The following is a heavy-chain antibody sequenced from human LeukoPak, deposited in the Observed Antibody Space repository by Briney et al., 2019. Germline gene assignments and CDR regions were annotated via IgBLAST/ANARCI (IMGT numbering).Heavy chain of an antibody. D-gene: IGHD6-6*01. V-gene: IGHV4-34*01. Sequence: SETLSLTCAVYGGSFSGYYWSWIRQPPGKGLEWIGEINHSGSTNYNPSLKSRVTISVDTSKNQFSLKLSSVTASDTAVYYCARGMSIAARGPVNDYWGQGTLVTVSS. CDR2: INHSGST. J-gene: IGHJ4*02. CDR1: GGSFSGYY. CDR3: ARGMSIAARGPVNDY.